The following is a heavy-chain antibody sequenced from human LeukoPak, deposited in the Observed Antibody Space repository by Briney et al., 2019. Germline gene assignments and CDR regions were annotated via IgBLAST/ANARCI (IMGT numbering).Heavy chain of an antibody. CDR1: GFPLSSYT. J-gene: IGHJ5*02. Sequence: PGGSLRLSCSASGFPLSSYTMSWGRQAPGKGLEWGSPLSSSGSYIYYADSVKGRFTISRDNAKNSLYLQMNSLRVEDTSFYYCARDQGYYYGSGTMDGKITNWFDPWGQGTLVTVSS. CDR2: LSSSGSYI. CDR3: ARDQGYYYGSGTMDGKITNWFDP. D-gene: IGHD3-10*01. V-gene: IGHV3-21*01.